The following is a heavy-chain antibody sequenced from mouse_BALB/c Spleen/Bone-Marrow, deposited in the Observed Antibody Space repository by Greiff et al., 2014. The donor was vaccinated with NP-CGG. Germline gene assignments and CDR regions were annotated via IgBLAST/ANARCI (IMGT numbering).Heavy chain of an antibody. Sequence: EVKLQESGAELVKPGASVKLSCTASGFNIKDTHMHWVKQRPEQGLEWIGWIDPANGNTKYDPNFQGKATITADTSSNTAYLQHSSLTSEDTAVYYCARDYDYFFDYWGQGTTLTVSS. CDR1: GFNIKDTH. CDR3: ARDYDYFFDY. CDR2: IDPANGNT. V-gene: IGHV14-3*02. D-gene: IGHD2-4*01. J-gene: IGHJ2*01.